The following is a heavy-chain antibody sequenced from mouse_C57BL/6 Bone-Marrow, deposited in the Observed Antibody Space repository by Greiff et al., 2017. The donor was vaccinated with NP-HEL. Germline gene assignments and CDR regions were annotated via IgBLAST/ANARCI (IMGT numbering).Heavy chain of an antibody. D-gene: IGHD2-1*01. CDR2: INPSNGGT. CDR3: ARLGNYVPIAY. Sequence: ASGYTFTSYWMHWVKQRPGQGLEWIGNINPSNGGTNYNEKFKSKATLTVDKSSSTAYMQLSSLTSEDSAVYYCARLGNYVPIAYWGQGTLVTVSA. V-gene: IGHV1-53*01. J-gene: IGHJ3*01. CDR1: GYTFTSYW.